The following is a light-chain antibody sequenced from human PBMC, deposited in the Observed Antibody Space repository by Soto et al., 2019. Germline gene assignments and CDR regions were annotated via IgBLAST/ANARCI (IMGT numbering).Light chain of an antibody. CDR1: QTVTSTY. CDR3: QQYGSSPPGT. J-gene: IGKJ1*01. Sequence: EIVLTQSPGTLSLSPGERATLSCRASQTVTSTYLAWYQQKPGQAPRLLIYGASSRATGIPDRFSGSESGTDFTLTISRLEPEDFGVYYWQQYGSSPPGTFGQGTKVEIK. V-gene: IGKV3-20*01. CDR2: GAS.